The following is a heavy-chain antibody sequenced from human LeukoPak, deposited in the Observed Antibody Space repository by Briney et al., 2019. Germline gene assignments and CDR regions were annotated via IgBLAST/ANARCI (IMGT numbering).Heavy chain of an antibody. J-gene: IGHJ5*02. CDR3: ARLYCGGDCYSVWFDP. CDR1: GYIFTSYW. D-gene: IGHD2-21*01. Sequence: GESLKISCQGSGYIFTSYWIGWVRQLPGKGLEWMGIIYPGDSYTRYSPSFQGQVTISTDKSISTAYQQWSSLKASDTAMYYCARLYCGGDCYSVWFDPWGQGTLVTVSS. V-gene: IGHV5-51*01. CDR2: IYPGDSYT.